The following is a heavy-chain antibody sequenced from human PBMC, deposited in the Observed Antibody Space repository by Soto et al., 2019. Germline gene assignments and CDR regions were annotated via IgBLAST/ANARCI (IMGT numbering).Heavy chain of an antibody. CDR3: AREFARDTNWFDP. V-gene: IGHV4-34*01. CDR2: IYYSGST. D-gene: IGHD5-18*01. Sequence: SETLSLTCAVYGGSFSGYWCWSWVRQSPGKGLEWIGEIYYSGSTTYNPSLKSRVTISVDTSKNQFSLKLSSVTAADTALYYCAREFARDTNWFDPWGQGTLVTVSS. J-gene: IGHJ5*02. CDR1: GGSFSGYWC.